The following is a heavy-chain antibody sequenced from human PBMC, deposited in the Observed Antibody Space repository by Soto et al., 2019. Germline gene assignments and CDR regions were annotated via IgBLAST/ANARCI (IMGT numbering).Heavy chain of an antibody. CDR2: IYTSGST. CDR3: ARETYSSSWYARGYYYYGMDV. CDR1: GGSISSYY. J-gene: IGHJ6*02. Sequence: QVQLQESGPGLVKPSETLSLTCIVSGGSISSYYWSWIRQPAGKGLEWIGRIYTSGSTNYNPSLKSRVTTSVDTSKNQYSLKLSSVTAADTAVYYCARETYSSSWYARGYYYYGMDVWGQGTTVTVSS. D-gene: IGHD6-13*01. V-gene: IGHV4-4*07.